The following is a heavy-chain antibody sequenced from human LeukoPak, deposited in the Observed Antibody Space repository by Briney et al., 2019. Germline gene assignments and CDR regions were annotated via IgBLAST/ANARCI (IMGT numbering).Heavy chain of an antibody. CDR1: GDSISRYF. CDR3: ARRRADTTVGDALDI. V-gene: IGHV4-59*08. D-gene: IGHD5-18*01. Sequence: PPETLSLTCAVSGDSISRYFWCWIRQPPGKGLEWIGYISYSGGTNYNPSLKSRVTMSLDTSKNQFSLKLGSVTAADTAVYYCARRRADTTVGDALDIWGQGTMVSVSS. J-gene: IGHJ3*02. CDR2: ISYSGGT.